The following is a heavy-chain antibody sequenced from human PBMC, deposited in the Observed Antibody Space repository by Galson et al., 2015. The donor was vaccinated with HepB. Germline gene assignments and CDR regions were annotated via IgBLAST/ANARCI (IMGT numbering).Heavy chain of an antibody. Sequence: SLRLSCAASGFTFSNYGINWVRQAPGKGLEWVSFISSSSSYIYYAESLKGRFTFSRDNAKNSVSLQMNSLSPEDTAVYYCAISGLHRSSWQIHYVMDVWGQGTTVTVSS. V-gene: IGHV3-21*01. J-gene: IGHJ6*02. CDR2: ISSSSSYI. CDR3: AISGLHRSSWQIHYVMDV. CDR1: GFTFSNYG. D-gene: IGHD6-13*01.